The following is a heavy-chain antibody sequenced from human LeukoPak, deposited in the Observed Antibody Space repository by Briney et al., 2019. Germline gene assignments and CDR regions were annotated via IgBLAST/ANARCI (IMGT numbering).Heavy chain of an antibody. D-gene: IGHD6-13*01. CDR3: ARGIAGTGYYYYYYMDV. CDR2: IYSSGST. J-gene: IGHJ6*03. Sequence: SETLSLTCTVSGGSISSYYWSWIRQPPGKGLEWIGYIYSSGSTNYNPSLKSRVTISVDTSKNQFSLKLSSVTAADTAVYYCARGIAGTGYYYYYYMDVWGKGTTVTVSS. CDR1: GGSISSYY. V-gene: IGHV4-59*01.